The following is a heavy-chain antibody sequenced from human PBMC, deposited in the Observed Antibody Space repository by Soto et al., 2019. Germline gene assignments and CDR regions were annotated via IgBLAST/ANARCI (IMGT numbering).Heavy chain of an antibody. D-gene: IGHD3-22*01. J-gene: IGHJ4*02. V-gene: IGHV4-30-4*01. CDR2: IYYSGST. CDR1: GGSISSGDYY. Sequence: QVQLQESGPGLVKPSQTLSLTCTVSGGSISSGDYYWSWIRQPPGKGLEWIGYIYYSGSTYYNPSSKSRVTISVDTSTNQVSLKLSSGTAADPAVYYCARYYEPARGAYWGQGTLVTVSS. CDR3: ARYYEPARGAY.